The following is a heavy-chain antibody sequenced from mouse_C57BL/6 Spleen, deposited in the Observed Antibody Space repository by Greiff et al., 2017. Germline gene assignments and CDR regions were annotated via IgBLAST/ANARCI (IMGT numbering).Heavy chain of an antibody. CDR1: GFTFSSYA. CDR2: ISAGGSYT. D-gene: IGHD2-1*01. V-gene: IGHV5-4*01. CDR3: ARWRGNGNYFDD. Sequence: EVQLVESGGGLVKPGGSLKLSCAASGFTFSSYAMSWVRQTPEKRLEWVATISAGGSYTHYPDNVKGRFTIPRDNAKNNPYLQMSHLKSEDTAMYYCARWRGNGNYFDDWGQGTTLTVSS. J-gene: IGHJ2*01.